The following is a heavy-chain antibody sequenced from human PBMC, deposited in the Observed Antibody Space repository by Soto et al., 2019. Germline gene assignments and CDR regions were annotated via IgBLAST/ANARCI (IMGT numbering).Heavy chain of an antibody. CDR2: ISGSGDTT. J-gene: IGHJ4*02. V-gene: IGHV3-23*01. D-gene: IGHD3-10*01. CDR3: AKCEGLVRSLGFEY. Sequence: EVQLLESGGGLVQPGGSLRLSCAASGFTFTSYAMSWVLQAPGKGLEWVSAISGSGDTTYYADSVKGRFTISRDNSKNTVYLQMNSLSGDNTAVYYCAKCEGLVRSLGFEYWGQGTLVTVSS. CDR1: GFTFTSYA.